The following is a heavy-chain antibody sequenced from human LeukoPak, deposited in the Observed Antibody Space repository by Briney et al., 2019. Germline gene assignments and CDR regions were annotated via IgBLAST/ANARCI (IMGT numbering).Heavy chain of an antibody. D-gene: IGHD3-10*01. CDR2: ISGSGGST. CDR1: GFTFSSYA. J-gene: IGHJ4*02. Sequence: PGGSLRLSCAASGFTFSSYAMSWVRQAPGKGLEWVSAISGSGGSTYYADSVKGRFTISRDNSKNTLYLQMNSLRAEDTAVYYCAKDGALWFGAPIFDYWGQGTLVTVSS. CDR3: AKDGALWFGAPIFDY. V-gene: IGHV3-23*01.